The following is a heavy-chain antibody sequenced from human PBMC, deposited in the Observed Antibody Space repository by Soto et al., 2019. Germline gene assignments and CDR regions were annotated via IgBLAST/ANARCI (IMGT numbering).Heavy chain of an antibody. CDR1: GFTFSSYG. J-gene: IGHJ5*02. D-gene: IGHD2-2*01. V-gene: IGHV3-33*01. CDR3: ARDSRVIPYCSSTSCYEYNWFDP. CDR2: IWYDGSNK. Sequence: GGSLRLSCAASGFTFSSYGMHWVRQAPGKGLEWVAVIWYDGSNKYYADSVKGRFTISRDNSKNTLYLQMNSLRAEDTAVYYCARDSRVIPYCSSTSCYEYNWFDPWGQGTLVTVSS.